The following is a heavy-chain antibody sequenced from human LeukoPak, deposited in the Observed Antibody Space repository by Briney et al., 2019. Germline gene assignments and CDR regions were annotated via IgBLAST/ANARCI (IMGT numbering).Heavy chain of an antibody. J-gene: IGHJ5*02. CDR1: GFTFSNYG. CDR3: ARDAGNWFDP. CDR2: IWYDGSNK. V-gene: IGHV3-33*01. Sequence: GGPLRLSCAASGFTFSNYGMLWVRQAPGKGLEWVAVIWYDGSNKNYADSVKGRFTISRDNSKNTVYLQMNSLRAEDTAVYYCARDAGNWFDPWGQGNLVTVSS.